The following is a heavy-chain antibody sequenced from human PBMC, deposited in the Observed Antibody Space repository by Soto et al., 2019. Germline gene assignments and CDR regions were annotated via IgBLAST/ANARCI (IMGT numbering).Heavy chain of an antibody. CDR1: GGSISSGDYY. D-gene: IGHD6-13*01. Sequence: PSETLSLTCTVSGGSISSGDYYWSWIRQPPGKGLEWIGCIYYSGNTYYNPSLKRRFSISVDTSKNHFSLQLSSVTVADTAVYYCARDFKRYSSSWYTLLFDYWGQGTLVTVSS. V-gene: IGHV4-30-4*01. J-gene: IGHJ4*02. CDR3: ARDFKRYSSSWYTLLFDY. CDR2: IYYSGNT.